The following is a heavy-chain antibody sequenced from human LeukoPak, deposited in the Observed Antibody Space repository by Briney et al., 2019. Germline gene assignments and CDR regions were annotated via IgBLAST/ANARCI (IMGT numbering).Heavy chain of an antibody. CDR2: IYPGDSDT. V-gene: IGHV5-51*01. CDR3: ARRGVDSSSWYLSFEGWGNYFDY. Sequence: ESLKISCKGSGYSFTSYWIGWVRQMPGKGLEWMGIIYPGDSDTRYSPSFQGQVTISADKSISTAYLQWSSLKASDTAMYYCARRGVDSSSWYLSFEGWGNYFDYWGQGTLVTVSS. D-gene: IGHD6-13*01. CDR1: GYSFTSYW. J-gene: IGHJ4*02.